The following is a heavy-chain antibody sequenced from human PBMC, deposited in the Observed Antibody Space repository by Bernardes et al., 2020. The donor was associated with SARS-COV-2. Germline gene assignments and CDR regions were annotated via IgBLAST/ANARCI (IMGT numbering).Heavy chain of an antibody. CDR3: ARGRTAAIVVVPLYMDV. CDR2: INPNSGGT. CDR1: GYTFTGYY. V-gene: IGHV1-2*02. J-gene: IGHJ6*03. Sequence: ASVKVSCKASGYTFTGYYMHWVRQAPGQGLEWMGWINPNSGGTNYAQKFQGRVTMTRDTSISTAYMELSRLRSDDTAVYYCARGRTAAIVVVPLYMDVWGKGTTVTGSS. D-gene: IGHD2-2*01.